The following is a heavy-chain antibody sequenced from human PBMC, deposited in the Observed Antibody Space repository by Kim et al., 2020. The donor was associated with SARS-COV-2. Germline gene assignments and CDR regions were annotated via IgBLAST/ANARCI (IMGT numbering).Heavy chain of an antibody. D-gene: IGHD3-3*01. CDR1: GASVSSTSHY. V-gene: IGHV4-61*01. J-gene: IGHJ4*02. Sequence: SQTLSLTCSVSGASVSSTSHYWTWIRQPPGKGLEWVGYVDYRGSTSYNPALKSRVTISVDTSKNQFSLKLRSVTAADTAVYYCARVASGPGVGISFFDLWGQGTLVTVSP. CDR3: ARVASGPGVGISFFDL. CDR2: VDYRGST.